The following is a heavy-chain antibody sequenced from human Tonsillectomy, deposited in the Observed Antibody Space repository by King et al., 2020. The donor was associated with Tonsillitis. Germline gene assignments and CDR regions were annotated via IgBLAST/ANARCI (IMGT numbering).Heavy chain of an antibody. J-gene: IGHJ6*03. CDR1: GFTFGDYA. CDR2: IRSKAYGGTT. CDR3: TRGIDCSGGSCYYYYYMDV. D-gene: IGHD2-15*01. Sequence: VQLVESGGGLVQPGRSLRLSCTASGFTFGDYAMSWVRQAPGKGLEWVGFIRSKAYGGTTEYAASVKGRFTISRDDSKSIAYLQMNSLKTEDTAVYYCTRGIDCSGGSCYYYYYMDVWGKGTTVTVSS. V-gene: IGHV3-49*04.